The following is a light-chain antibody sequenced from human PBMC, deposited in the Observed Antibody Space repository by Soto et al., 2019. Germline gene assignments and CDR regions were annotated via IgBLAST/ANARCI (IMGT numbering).Light chain of an antibody. CDR3: QQHNQWPIT. V-gene: IGKV3-15*01. J-gene: IGKJ5*01. Sequence: EIVLTPSPGTLSLSPGERATLSCRASQSVSSANFAWYQQKPGQAPRLLIYGASTRATGIPARFSGSGSGTEFTLTISSLQSEDSAVYYCQQHNQWPITFGQGTRLEIK. CDR2: GAS. CDR1: QSVSSAN.